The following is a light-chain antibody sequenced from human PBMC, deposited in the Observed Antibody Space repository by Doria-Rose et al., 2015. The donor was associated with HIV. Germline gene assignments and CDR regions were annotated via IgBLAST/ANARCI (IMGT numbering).Light chain of an antibody. CDR1: QSVLYSSNNKNY. J-gene: IGKJ2*01. CDR3: QQYYSTPYT. CDR2: WAS. Sequence: SQSVLYSSNNKNYLAWYQQKPGQPPKLLIYWASTRESGVPGRFSGSGSGTDFSLTISSLQAEDVAVYYCQQYYSTPYTFGQGTRLEIK. V-gene: IGKV4-1*01.